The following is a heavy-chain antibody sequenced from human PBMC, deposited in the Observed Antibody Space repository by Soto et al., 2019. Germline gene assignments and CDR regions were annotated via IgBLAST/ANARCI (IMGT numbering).Heavy chain of an antibody. CDR2: IDPSDSYI. V-gene: IGHV5-10-1*01. Sequence: GESLKISCETSGYTFTNYWIGWVRQMPGKGLEWMGRIDPSDSYINYSPSFQGHVTISADKSINTAYLQWSSLRASDTAIYYCARHYICRGGDCYYYGMDVWGQGTTVTVSS. D-gene: IGHD3-16*01. CDR1: GYTFTNYW. J-gene: IGHJ6*02. CDR3: ARHYICRGGDCYYYGMDV.